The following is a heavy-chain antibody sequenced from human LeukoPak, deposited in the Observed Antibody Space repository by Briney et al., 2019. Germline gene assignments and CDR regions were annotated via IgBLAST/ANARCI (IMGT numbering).Heavy chain of an antibody. V-gene: IGHV3-48*03. Sequence: GGSLRLSCAASGFTFSTYEMNWVRQAPGKGLEWISYISGGGTTISYADSVRGRFTVSRDNAKNSLHLQMNNLRAEDTSIHYCARDYDISSGAMDVWGKGATVTVSS. CDR2: ISGGGTTI. CDR1: GFTFSTYE. D-gene: IGHD3-9*01. J-gene: IGHJ6*04. CDR3: ARDYDISSGAMDV.